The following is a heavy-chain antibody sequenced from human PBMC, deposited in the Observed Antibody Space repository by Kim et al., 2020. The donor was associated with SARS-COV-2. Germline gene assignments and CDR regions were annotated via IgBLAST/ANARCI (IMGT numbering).Heavy chain of an antibody. D-gene: IGHD1-26*01. Sequence: SETLSLTCTVSGGSISSYYWSWIRQPPGKGLEWIGYIYYIGSTHYNPSPKSRVTISVDTPKNQFSLKLSSVTAADTAVYYCARGSSYGGWFDPWGQGTLVTVYS. V-gene: IGHV4-59*01. J-gene: IGHJ5*02. CDR1: GGSISSYY. CDR3: ARGSSYGGWFDP. CDR2: IYYIGST.